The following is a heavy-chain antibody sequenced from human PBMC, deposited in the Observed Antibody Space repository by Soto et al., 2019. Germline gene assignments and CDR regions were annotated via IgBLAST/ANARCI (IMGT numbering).Heavy chain of an antibody. CDR1: GYTFATYW. Sequence: PGDSLKLSCKGPGYTFATYWIAWVRQMPGKGLEWVGIIYPANADTRYNPPFQGHLTISADKSTTTAYLQWSSLKASDTAMYYCARGPTPLFDHWGQGTLVTVSS. CDR2: IYPANADT. J-gene: IGHJ4*02. D-gene: IGHD2-15*01. V-gene: IGHV5-51*01. CDR3: ARGPTPLFDH.